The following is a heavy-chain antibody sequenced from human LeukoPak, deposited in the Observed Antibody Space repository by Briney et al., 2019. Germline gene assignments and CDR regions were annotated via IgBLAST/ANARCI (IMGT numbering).Heavy chain of an antibody. CDR3: AKTLPSSWYSFDY. J-gene: IGHJ4*02. D-gene: IGHD6-13*01. Sequence: PGGSLRLTCAASGFSISNYAMSWVRQAPGTGLEWVSSITGSVGSTYYADSVKGRFTISRDNSKNTLYLQMNSLIAEDTAVYYCAKTLPSSWYSFDYWGQGTLVTVSS. CDR2: ITGSVGST. CDR1: GFSISNYA. V-gene: IGHV3-23*01.